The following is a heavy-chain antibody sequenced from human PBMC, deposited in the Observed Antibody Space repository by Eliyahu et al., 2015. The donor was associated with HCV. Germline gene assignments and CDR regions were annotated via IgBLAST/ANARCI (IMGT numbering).Heavy chain of an antibody. CDR2: IRSKAYGGTT. CDR1: GFTFGXYA. Sequence: EVQLVESGGGLVQPGRSQRLSCTASGFTFGXYAMNWVRQAPGKGLEWVGFIRSKAYGGTTEYAASVKGRFTISRDDSKSIAYLQMNSLKTEDTAVYYCTRDLDTVTPNFDYWGQGTLVTVSS. J-gene: IGHJ4*02. D-gene: IGHD4-11*01. V-gene: IGHV3-49*04. CDR3: TRDLDTVTPNFDY.